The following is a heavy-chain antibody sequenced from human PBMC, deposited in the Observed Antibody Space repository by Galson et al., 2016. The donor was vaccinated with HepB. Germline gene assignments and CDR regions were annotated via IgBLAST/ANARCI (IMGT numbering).Heavy chain of an antibody. J-gene: IGHJ4*02. V-gene: IGHV4-59*01. CDR3: ARALRGTTSFLEY. D-gene: IGHD4-11*01. CDR1: GGSISNYY. CDR2: TYYSGYT. Sequence: SETLSLTCTVSGGSISNYYWSWFRQPPGKGPEWIGQTYYSGYTNYSPSLKSRVTISLDSSQNQISLRVRSVTAADTAVYYCARALRGTTSFLEYWGQGVLVTVSS.